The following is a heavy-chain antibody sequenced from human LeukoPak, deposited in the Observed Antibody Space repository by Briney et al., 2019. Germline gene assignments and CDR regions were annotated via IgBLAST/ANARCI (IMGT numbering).Heavy chain of an antibody. J-gene: IGHJ4*02. CDR2: IYTSGST. V-gene: IGHV4-61*02. D-gene: IGHD5-24*01. CDR3: ARQKVEMVYYFDY. Sequence: SETLSLTCTVSGGSISSGNYYWSWIRQPAGKGLEWIGRIYTSGSTYYNPSLKSRVTISVDTSKNQFSLKLSSVTAADTAVYYCARQKVEMVYYFDYWGQGTLVTVSS. CDR1: GGSISSGNYY.